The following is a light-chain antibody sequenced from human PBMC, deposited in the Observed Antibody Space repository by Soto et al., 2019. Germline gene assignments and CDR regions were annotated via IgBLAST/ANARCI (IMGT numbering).Light chain of an antibody. CDR1: SGSIASNY. Sequence: NFKLTQPHSVSESPGKTVTISCTRSSGSIASNYVQWYQQRPGSAPTTVIYEDNQRPSGVPDRFSGSIDSSSNSASLTISGLKTEDEADYYCQSYDSSNHVVFGGGTKVTVL. V-gene: IGLV6-57*04. CDR3: QSYDSSNHVV. CDR2: EDN. J-gene: IGLJ2*01.